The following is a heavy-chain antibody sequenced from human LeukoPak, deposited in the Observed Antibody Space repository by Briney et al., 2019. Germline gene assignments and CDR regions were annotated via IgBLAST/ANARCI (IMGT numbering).Heavy chain of an antibody. CDR2: IYHSGTT. Sequence: SETLSLTCAVSNGSISSTNWWSWVRQSPGKGLEYVGEIYHSGTTNYNPSLKSRVTISLDKSKNHFSLKLTSVTAADTAVYYCVRVVVVSATLKDWFDPWGQGILVTVSS. J-gene: IGHJ5*02. CDR1: NGSISSTNW. V-gene: IGHV4-4*02. CDR3: VRVVVVSATLKDWFDP. D-gene: IGHD2-15*01.